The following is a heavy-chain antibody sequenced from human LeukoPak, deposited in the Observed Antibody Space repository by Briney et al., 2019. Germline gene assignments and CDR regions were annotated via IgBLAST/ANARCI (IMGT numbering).Heavy chain of an antibody. D-gene: IGHD2-15*01. V-gene: IGHV3-53*01. CDR3: ARGRGGD. CDR1: GVAENRYF. J-gene: IGHJ4*02. CDR2: ISSEGFT. Sequence: GGSLRLSCAVAGVAENRYFMGWVREAPGKGLESVSLISSEGFTYYADSVKGRFTISRDNSKYTLYLQMNSLRAEDTALYYCARGRGGDWGRGALVTVSS.